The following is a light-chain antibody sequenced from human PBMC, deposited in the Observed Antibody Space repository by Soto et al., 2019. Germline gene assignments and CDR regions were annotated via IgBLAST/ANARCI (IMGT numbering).Light chain of an antibody. CDR1: QGISNY. CDR3: QHYENTPPSVT. Sequence: DIQMTQFPSAMSASVGDRVTITCRASQGISNYLAWFQQKPGKVPKRLIYAASSLQSGVPSRFSGSGSGKEFTLTISSLQPEDFAVYYCQHYENTPPSVTFGPGTKVDIK. V-gene: IGKV1-17*03. J-gene: IGKJ3*01. CDR2: AAS.